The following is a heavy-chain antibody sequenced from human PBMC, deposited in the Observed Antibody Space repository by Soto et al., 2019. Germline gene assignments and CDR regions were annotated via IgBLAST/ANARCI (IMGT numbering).Heavy chain of an antibody. J-gene: IGHJ6*02. Sequence: GASVKVSCKASGYTFTSYGISWVRQAPGQGLEWMGWISAYSGNTNYAQKLQGRVTMTTDTSTSTAYMELRSLRSDDTAVYYCARGVTAAGTLAMDVWGQGTTVTVSS. CDR1: GYTFTSYG. CDR3: ARGVTAAGTLAMDV. D-gene: IGHD6-13*01. CDR2: ISAYSGNT. V-gene: IGHV1-18*01.